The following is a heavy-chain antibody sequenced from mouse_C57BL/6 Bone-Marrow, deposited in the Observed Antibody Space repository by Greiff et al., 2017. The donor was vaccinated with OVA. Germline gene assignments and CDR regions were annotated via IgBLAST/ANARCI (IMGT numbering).Heavy chain of an antibody. CDR2: IYPRDGST. Sequence: VHLVESGPELVKPGASVKLSCKASGYTFTSYDINWVKQRPGQGLEWIGWIYPRDGSTTYNEKFKGKATLTVDTSSSTAYMELHSLTSEASAVYFCARCDGSSYLYYWGQGTTLTVSS. V-gene: IGHV1-85*01. D-gene: IGHD1-1*01. CDR1: GYTFTSYD. J-gene: IGHJ2*01. CDR3: ARCDGSSYLYY.